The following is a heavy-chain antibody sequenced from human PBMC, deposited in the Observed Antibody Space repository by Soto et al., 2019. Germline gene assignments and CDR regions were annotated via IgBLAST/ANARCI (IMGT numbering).Heavy chain of an antibody. Sequence: EVQLVESGGGLVKPGGSLRLSCAASGFTFSSYSMNWVRQAPGKGLEWVSSISSSSSYIYYADSVKGRFTISRDNAKNSLYLQMNSLRAEDTAVYYCARDIAVAGTDYYYGMDVWEQGTTVTVSS. CDR3: ARDIAVAGTDYYYGMDV. CDR1: GFTFSSYS. J-gene: IGHJ6*01. D-gene: IGHD6-19*01. CDR2: ISSSSSYI. V-gene: IGHV3-21*01.